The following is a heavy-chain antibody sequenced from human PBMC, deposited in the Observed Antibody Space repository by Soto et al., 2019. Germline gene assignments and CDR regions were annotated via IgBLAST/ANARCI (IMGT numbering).Heavy chain of an antibody. J-gene: IGHJ5*02. D-gene: IGHD5-18*01. CDR1: GFTFSSYG. CDR2: IWYDGSNK. Sequence: QVQLVESGGGVVQPGRSLRLSCAASGFTFSSYGMHWVRQAPGKGLEWVAVIWYDGSNKYYADSVKGRFTISRDNSKNTLYLQRNSLRAEDTAVYYCARGDIQLWLRHWFDPWGQGTLVTVSS. V-gene: IGHV3-33*01. CDR3: ARGDIQLWLRHWFDP.